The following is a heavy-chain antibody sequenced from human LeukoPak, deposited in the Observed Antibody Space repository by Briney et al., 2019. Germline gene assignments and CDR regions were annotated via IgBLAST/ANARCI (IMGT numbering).Heavy chain of an antibody. CDR2: SHYSGST. D-gene: IGHD6-6*01. V-gene: IGHV4-59*01. CDR1: GGSISSYY. J-gene: IGHJ4*02. CDR3: ASFEYSSSYYFDY. Sequence: SETLSLTCTVPGGSISSYYWSWIRQPPGKGLEWIGYSHYSGSTNYNPSLKSRVTISVDTSKNQFSLKLSSVTAAVTAVYYCASFEYSSSYYFDYWGQGTLVTVSS.